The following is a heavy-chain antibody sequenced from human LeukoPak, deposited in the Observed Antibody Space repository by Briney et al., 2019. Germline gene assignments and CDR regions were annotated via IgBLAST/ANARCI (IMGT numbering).Heavy chain of an antibody. V-gene: IGHV1-18*01. J-gene: IGHJ4*02. CDR3: ARDHIAARPRGKTSSSQAFDY. CDR1: GYTFASYG. D-gene: IGHD6-6*01. CDR2: ISAYNGNT. Sequence: GASVTVSCKASGYTFASYGISWVRQAPGQGLEWMGWISAYNGNTNYAQRLQGRVTMTTDTSTSTAYMELRSLRSDDTAVYYCARDHIAARPRGKTSSSQAFDYWGQGTLVTVSS.